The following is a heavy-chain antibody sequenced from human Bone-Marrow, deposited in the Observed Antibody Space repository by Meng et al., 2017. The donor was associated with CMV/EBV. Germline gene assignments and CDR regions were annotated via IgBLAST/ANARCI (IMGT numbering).Heavy chain of an antibody. Sequence: SLKISRAAAGFRFSDYYMTWIRQAPGKGLEWVSYISSSYAVDYADSLKGRFTISRDNAKNSLYLQMNSLRAEDTAVYYCARVLLDVRGWYYQGMDVSGQGTTVTVSS. D-gene: IGHD3-10*01. CDR1: GFRFSDYY. CDR2: ISSSYAV. V-gene: IGHV3-11*04. CDR3: ARVLLDVRGWYYQGMDV. J-gene: IGHJ6*02.